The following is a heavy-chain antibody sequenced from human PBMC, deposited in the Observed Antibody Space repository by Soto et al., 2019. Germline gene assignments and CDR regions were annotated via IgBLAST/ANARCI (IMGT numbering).Heavy chain of an antibody. D-gene: IGHD6-19*01. J-gene: IGHJ6*02. Sequence: EVQLLESGGGLVQPRGSLRLSCAASGFTFSTYGMSWVRQAPGKGLEWVSVISGGGGDTYYAGSVKGPFTISRDNSKNTLYLEMHSLRAEDTAVYYCAKTQQWGLPLSGGMDVWGQGTTVTVSS. CDR1: GFTFSTYG. CDR3: AKTQQWGLPLSGGMDV. CDR2: ISGGGGDT. V-gene: IGHV3-23*01.